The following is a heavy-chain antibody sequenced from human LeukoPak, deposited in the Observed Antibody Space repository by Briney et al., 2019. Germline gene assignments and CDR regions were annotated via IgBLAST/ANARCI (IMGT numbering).Heavy chain of an antibody. V-gene: IGHV3-7*01. CDR1: GFTFNSYW. D-gene: IGHD6-19*01. CDR2: IKEDGSER. J-gene: IGHJ4*02. CDR3: ARRYQVYTSGSFFAY. Sequence: GGSLRLSCVASGFTFNSYWMSWVRQAPGKGLEWVANIKEDGSERYYVDSVKGRFTISRDNAKNSLYLQMNSLRVEDTALYYCARRYQVYTSGSFFAYWGQGILVTVSS.